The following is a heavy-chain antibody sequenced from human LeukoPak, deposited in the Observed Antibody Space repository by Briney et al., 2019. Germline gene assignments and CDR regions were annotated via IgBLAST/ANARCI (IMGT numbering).Heavy chain of an antibody. Sequence: KPSETLSLTCTVSGGSISSDYWSWIRQSPGKGLEWIGYIYYSGTTSYNPSLKSRVTISLDTSKSQFSLKLSSVTAADTAVYYCARGANWGSPDYWGQGTLVTVSS. D-gene: IGHD7-27*01. CDR2: IYYSGTT. CDR1: GGSISSDY. CDR3: ARGANWGSPDY. V-gene: IGHV4-59*01. J-gene: IGHJ4*02.